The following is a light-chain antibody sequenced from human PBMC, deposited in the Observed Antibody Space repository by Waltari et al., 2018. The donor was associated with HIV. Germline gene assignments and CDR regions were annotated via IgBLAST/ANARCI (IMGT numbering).Light chain of an antibody. Sequence: QSALTQPASVSGSPGQSITISCTGTSSDIGNYNLVSWYQQHPGKAPKLIIYEGIKRPSWVPKRSSGSKSANTASLTISGLQAEDEADYYCCSYGGSSNWLFGGGTKLTVL. J-gene: IGLJ2*01. CDR3: CSYGGSSNWL. CDR2: EGI. CDR1: SSDIGNYNL. V-gene: IGLV2-23*01.